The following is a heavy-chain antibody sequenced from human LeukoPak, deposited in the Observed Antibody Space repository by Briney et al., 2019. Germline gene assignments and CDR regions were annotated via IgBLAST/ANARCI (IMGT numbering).Heavy chain of an antibody. CDR1: GGSISSYY. Sequence: SETLSLTCTVSGGSISSYYWSWIRQPPGKGLEWIGYIYYSGSTNYNPSLKSRCTISVDTSKNQFSLKLSSVTAADTAVYYCARQPKNWYFDLWGRGTLVTVSS. CDR3: ARQPKNWYFDL. J-gene: IGHJ2*01. V-gene: IGHV4-59*08. CDR2: IYYSGST.